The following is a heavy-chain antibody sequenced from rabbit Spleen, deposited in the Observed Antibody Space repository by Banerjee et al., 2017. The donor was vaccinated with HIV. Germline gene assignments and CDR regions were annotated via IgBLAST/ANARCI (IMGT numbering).Heavy chain of an antibody. Sequence: QSLEESGGGLVQPEGSLTLTCTASGFDLNNYYYMCWVRQAPGKGLEWIACIYGGSSGTTYYASWAKGRFTISKTSSTTVTLQMTRLTAADTATYFCARDTSSSFSSYGMDLWGPGTLVTVS. CDR3: ARDTSSSFSSYGMDL. CDR1: GFDLNNYYY. D-gene: IGHD1-1*01. CDR2: IYGGSSGTT. J-gene: IGHJ6*01. V-gene: IGHV1S40*01.